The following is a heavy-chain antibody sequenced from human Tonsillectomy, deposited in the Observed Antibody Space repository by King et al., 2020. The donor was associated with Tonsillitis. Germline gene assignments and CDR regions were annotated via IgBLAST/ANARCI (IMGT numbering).Heavy chain of an antibody. V-gene: IGHV4-4*07. CDR1: GGSISSYY. J-gene: IGHJ4*02. Sequence: QLQESGPGLVKPSETLSLTCTVSGGSISSYYWSWIRQPAGKGLEWIGRIYTSGSTNYNPSLKSRVTMSVDTTKNQFSLKLGSVTAADTAVYYCARDQHYYDSSGYYSVYFDYWGQGTLVTVSS. CDR3: ARDQHYYDSSGYYSVYFDY. D-gene: IGHD3-22*01. CDR2: IYTSGST.